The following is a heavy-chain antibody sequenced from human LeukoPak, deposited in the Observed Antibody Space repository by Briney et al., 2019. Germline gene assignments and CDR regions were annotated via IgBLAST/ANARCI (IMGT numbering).Heavy chain of an antibody. CDR1: GFTFSSYA. CDR3: ASERAGYYDILTGYHY. Sequence: GGSLRLSCAASGFTFSSYAMSWVRQAPGKGLEWVSAISGSGGSTYYADSVKGRFTISRDNSKNTLYLQMNSLRAEDTAVYYCASERAGYYDILTGYHYWGQGTLVTVSS. J-gene: IGHJ4*02. CDR2: ISGSGGST. V-gene: IGHV3-23*01. D-gene: IGHD3-9*01.